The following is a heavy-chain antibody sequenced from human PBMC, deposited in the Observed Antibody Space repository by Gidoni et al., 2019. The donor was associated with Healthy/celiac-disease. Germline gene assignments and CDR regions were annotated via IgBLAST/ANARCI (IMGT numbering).Heavy chain of an antibody. V-gene: IGHV1-69*01. J-gene: IGHJ6*02. CDR3: ARDGSDIVVVPAAMSDAYYYYYGMDV. Sequence: QVQLVQSGAEVKKPGSSVKVSCKASGGTFSSYAISWVRQAPGQGLEWRGGIIPIFGTANYAQKFQGRVTITADESTSTAYMELSSLRSEDTAVYYCARDGSDIVVVPAAMSDAYYYYYGMDVWGQGTTVTVSS. CDR1: GGTFSSYA. CDR2: IIPIFGTA. D-gene: IGHD2-2*01.